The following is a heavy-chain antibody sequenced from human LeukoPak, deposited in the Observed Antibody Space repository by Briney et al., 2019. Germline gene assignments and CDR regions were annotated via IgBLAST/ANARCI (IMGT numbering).Heavy chain of an antibody. CDR1: GYTFTNYG. Sequence: ASVKVSCKASGYTFTNYGISWVRQAPGQGLEWMGWISGYNGDTKYEKKVQGRVTMTTDKFTSTAYMELRSLRSDDTAVYYCARDGTNIYNDDYGATGGDYWGQGTLVTVSS. CDR2: ISGYNGDT. J-gene: IGHJ4*02. D-gene: IGHD4-17*01. V-gene: IGHV1-18*01. CDR3: ARDGTNIYNDDYGATGGDY.